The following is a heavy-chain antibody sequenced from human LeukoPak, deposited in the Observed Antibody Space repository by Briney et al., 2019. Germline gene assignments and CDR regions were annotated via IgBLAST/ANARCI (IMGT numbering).Heavy chain of an antibody. CDR3: AREERNWFDP. CDR2: IYHSGST. V-gene: IGHV4-30-2*01. D-gene: IGHD5-24*01. J-gene: IGHJ5*02. Sequence: SETLSLTCAVSGASISSGGYSWSWIRQPPGKGLEWIGDIYHSGSTYYNPSLKSRVTISIDRSKNQFFLKLSSVTAADTAVYYCAREERNWFDPWGQGTLVTVSS. CDR1: GASISSGGYS.